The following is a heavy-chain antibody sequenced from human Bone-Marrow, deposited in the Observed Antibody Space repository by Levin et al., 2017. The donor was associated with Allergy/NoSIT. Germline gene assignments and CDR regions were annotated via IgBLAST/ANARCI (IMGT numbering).Heavy chain of an antibody. D-gene: IGHD3-3*01. CDR1: GGTFSSYA. CDR2: IIPIFGTA. V-gene: IGHV1-69*01. Sequence: KISCKASGGTFSSYAISWVRQAPGQGLEWMGGIIPIFGTANYAQKFQGRVTITADESTSTAYMELSSLRSEDTAVYYCASSRGFWSGYPLPDWGQGTLVTVSS. J-gene: IGHJ4*02. CDR3: ASSRGFWSGYPLPD.